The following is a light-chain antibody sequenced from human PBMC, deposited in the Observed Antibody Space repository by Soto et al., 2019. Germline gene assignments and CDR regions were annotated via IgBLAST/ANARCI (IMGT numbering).Light chain of an antibody. CDR3: QQYGNSPWT. CDR1: QSVSDY. J-gene: IGKJ1*01. CDR2: DTS. Sequence: TVLTQSPATLSLSPGERATLSCMASQSVSDYLAWYQQKPGQAPRLLIYDTSTRATGIPARFSGTGSGTDFTLTISRLEPEDFAVYYCQQYGNSPWTFGQGTKVDIK. V-gene: IGKV3-11*01.